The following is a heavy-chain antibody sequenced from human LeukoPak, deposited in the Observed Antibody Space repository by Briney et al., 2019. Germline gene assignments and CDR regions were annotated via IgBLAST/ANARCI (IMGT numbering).Heavy chain of an antibody. J-gene: IGHJ4*02. CDR2: INHSRST. D-gene: IGHD3-3*01. V-gene: IGHV4-34*01. CDR1: GRSFRRYY. CDR3: ARDSAPKVGSGYFSD. Sequence: WDPVTLMCGVWGRSFRRYYWRWIRQPPGKGLEWIGEINHSRSTNYYPSLKCRVPISVDTSKDQFSLKLSSVSAVDTAVYYCARDSAPKVGSGYFSDWGQGTLVTVSS.